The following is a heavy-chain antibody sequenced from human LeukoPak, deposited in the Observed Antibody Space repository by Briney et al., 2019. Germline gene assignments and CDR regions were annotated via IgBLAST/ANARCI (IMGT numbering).Heavy chain of an antibody. Sequence: SVKVSCKASGGTFSSYAISWVRQAPGQGLEWMGRIIPILGIANYAQKFQGRVTITADKSTSTAYMELSSLRSEDTAVYYSARDWRSSSGWYEPDDYWGQGTLVTVSS. CDR3: ARDWRSSSGWYEPDDY. CDR1: GGTFSSYA. V-gene: IGHV1-69*04. J-gene: IGHJ4*02. D-gene: IGHD6-19*01. CDR2: IIPILGIA.